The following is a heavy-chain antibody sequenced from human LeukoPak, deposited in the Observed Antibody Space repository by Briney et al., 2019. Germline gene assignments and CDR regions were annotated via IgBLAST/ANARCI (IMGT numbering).Heavy chain of an antibody. V-gene: IGHV4-59*01. J-gene: IGHJ6*02. CDR1: GGSISSYY. CDR3: AGKYYDTLTGYTALDV. CDR2: IYYTGNT. D-gene: IGHD3-9*01. Sequence: SETLSLTCTVSGGSISSYYWTWIRQPPGKGLEWIGDIYYTGNTNYNPSLKSRVTISLDTSKNQFSPKLSSVTAADTAVYYCAGKYYDTLTGYTALDVWGQGTTVTVSS.